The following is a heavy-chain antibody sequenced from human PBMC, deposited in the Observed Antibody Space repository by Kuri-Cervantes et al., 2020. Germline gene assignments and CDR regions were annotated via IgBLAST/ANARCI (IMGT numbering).Heavy chain of an antibody. V-gene: IGHV3-33*08. Sequence: GESLKTSCAASGLTFSSYGMHWVRQAPGKGLEWVAVIWYDGSNKYYADSVKGRFTISRDNSKNTLYLQVNSLRAEDTAVYYCATPSRASYYYYYMDVWGKGTTVTVSS. CDR1: GLTFSSYG. CDR3: ATPSRASYYYYYMDV. CDR2: IWYDGSNK. J-gene: IGHJ6*03.